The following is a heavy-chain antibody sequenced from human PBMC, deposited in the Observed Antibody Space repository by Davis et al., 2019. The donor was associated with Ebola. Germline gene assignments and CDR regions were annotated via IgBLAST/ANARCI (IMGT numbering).Heavy chain of an antibody. V-gene: IGHV1-18*01. J-gene: IGHJ5*02. CDR3: AREIVGLHLGELSPWDWFDP. Sequence: ASVKVSCKASGYTFTSYDISWVRQAPGQGLEWMGWISAYNGDTNYAQKFQGRVTMTTDTSTSTAYMELRSLRSDDTAVYYCAREIVGLHLGELSPWDWFDPWGQGTLVTVSS. CDR1: GYTFTSYD. D-gene: IGHD3-16*02. CDR2: ISAYNGDT.